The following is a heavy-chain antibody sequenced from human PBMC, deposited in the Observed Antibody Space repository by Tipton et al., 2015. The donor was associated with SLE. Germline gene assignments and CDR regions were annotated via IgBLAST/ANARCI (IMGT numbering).Heavy chain of an antibody. CDR1: GYTFISYD. D-gene: IGHD4-11*01. CDR3: ARASDYLNAFDI. Sequence: QSGAEVKKPGASVKVSCKASGYTFISYDLNWVRQAPGQGLEWLGWMNPNSGDTGYAQRFQDRVTLTRSTSVSTAYLELTSLTFEDPAVYYCARASDYLNAFDIWGQGTLVTVSS. CDR2: MNPNSGDT. V-gene: IGHV1-8*01. J-gene: IGHJ3*02.